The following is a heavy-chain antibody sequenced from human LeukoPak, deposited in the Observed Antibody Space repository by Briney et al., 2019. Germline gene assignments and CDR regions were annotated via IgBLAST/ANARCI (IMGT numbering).Heavy chain of an antibody. CDR1: GFTFSSFA. Sequence: GGTLRLSCAASGFTFSSFAMSWIRKAPGKGLEWVSSIDKIGGGTYNAAPVRGRFTISRDNSKNTLFLQRNSLRAEGSAVYYCAKDYVVGSIDYWGQGTLVTVSS. D-gene: IGHD2-21*01. V-gene: IGHV3-23*01. CDR2: IDKIGGGT. CDR3: AKDYVVGSIDY. J-gene: IGHJ4*02.